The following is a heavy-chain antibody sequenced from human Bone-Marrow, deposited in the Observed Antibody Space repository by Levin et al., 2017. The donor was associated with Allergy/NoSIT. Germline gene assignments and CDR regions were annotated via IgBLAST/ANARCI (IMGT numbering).Heavy chain of an antibody. CDR1: GFTFRVYG. V-gene: IGHV3-23*01. D-gene: IGHD2-8*01. CDR3: AKGKSPMATRAMDV. CDR2: ITGTGGTT. Sequence: PGESLKISCAASGFTFRVYGMNWVRQAPGKGLEWVSAITGTGGTTYYAGSVKGRFTISRDNSKNTVYLHMNSLRVDDTAVYFCAKGKSPMATRAMDVWGKGTTVTVSS. J-gene: IGHJ6*03.